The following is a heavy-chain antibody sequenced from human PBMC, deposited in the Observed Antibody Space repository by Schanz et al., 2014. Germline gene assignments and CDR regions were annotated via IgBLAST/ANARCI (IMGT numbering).Heavy chain of an antibody. CDR1: GFTFGDYA. J-gene: IGHJ4*02. CDR3: ARGLIAAAGGAFDY. Sequence: EVQLLESGGGLVQPGGSPRLSCAASGFTFGDYAMTWVRQAPGKGLEWVSAINTGVNTYYADSVRGRFTMSRDNSENTLYLQMNSLRAGDAAVYYCARGLIAAAGGAFDYWGQGTLVTVSS. D-gene: IGHD6-13*01. CDR2: INTGVNT. V-gene: IGHV3-23*01.